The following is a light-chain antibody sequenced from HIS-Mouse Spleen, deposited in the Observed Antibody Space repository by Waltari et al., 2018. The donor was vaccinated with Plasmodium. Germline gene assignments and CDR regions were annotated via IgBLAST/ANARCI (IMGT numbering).Light chain of an antibody. CDR1: ALPKTY. V-gene: IGLV3-10*01. CDR2: EDS. J-gene: IGLJ3*02. Sequence: SYELTQPPSVSLSPGPTARITCSGDALPKTYAYWYQQKSGQAPVLVIYEDSKRPSGIPERFSGSSSGTMATLTISGAQVEDEADYYCYSTDSSGNHRVFGGGTKLTVL. CDR3: YSTDSSGNHRV.